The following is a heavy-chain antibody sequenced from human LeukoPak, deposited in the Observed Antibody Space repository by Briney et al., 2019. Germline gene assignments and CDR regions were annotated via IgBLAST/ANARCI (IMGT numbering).Heavy chain of an antibody. D-gene: IGHD4-11*01. J-gene: IGHJ6*02. Sequence: GSLRLSCAASGFTVSSNYMSWIRQPPGKGLEWIGEINHSGSTNYNPSLKSRVTISVDTSKNQFSLRLSSVTAADTAVYYCARVWPTVTPLGYRGFQNYYGMDVWGQGTTVTVSS. V-gene: IGHV4-34*01. CDR1: GFTVSSNY. CDR3: ARVWPTVTPLGYRGFQNYYGMDV. CDR2: INHSGST.